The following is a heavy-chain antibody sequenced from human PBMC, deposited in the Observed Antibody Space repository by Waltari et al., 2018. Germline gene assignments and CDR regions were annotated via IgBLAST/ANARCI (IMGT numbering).Heavy chain of an antibody. CDR2: MKGDGSEK. Sequence: EVQLVESGGGLGQPGGSRILPCAASGFSFRDSWMDWVRQAPGKGLEWLANMKGDGSEKYYVDSVKGRFIISRDNARNSLFLQLNSLTVEDTGIYYCSRALERWGQGVLVTVSS. CDR1: GFSFRDSW. V-gene: IGHV3-7*03. D-gene: IGHD3-3*01. J-gene: IGHJ4*02. CDR3: SRALER.